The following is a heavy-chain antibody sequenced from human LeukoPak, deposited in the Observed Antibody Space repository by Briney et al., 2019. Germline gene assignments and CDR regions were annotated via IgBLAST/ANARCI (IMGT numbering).Heavy chain of an antibody. D-gene: IGHD3-3*01. V-gene: IGHV3-41*02. CDR3: TRLLRFLEWLRWFDP. J-gene: IGHJ5*02. CDR1: GLSFSSYG. CDR2: IWNDGSQK. Sequence: PGGSLRLSCAASGLSFSSYGMSWVRQAPGKGLDRVPHIWNDGSQKYYADSVKGRFTISRGNSKSILFLQMDSLKAKDTAIYNCTRLLRFLEWLRWFDPWGQGTLVTVSS.